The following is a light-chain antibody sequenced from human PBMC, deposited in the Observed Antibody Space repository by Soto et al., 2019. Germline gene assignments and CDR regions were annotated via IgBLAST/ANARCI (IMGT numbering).Light chain of an antibody. J-gene: IGKJ4*01. CDR3: QQYNIWPLT. CDR2: GAD. Sequence: EIVMTQSPATLSVSPGETAALSGSASQTVRDNLTWYQQQPGQAPRLLIYGADSRTTGIPARISGSWSATEFTLTIDTLQSEYFAVYYCQQYNIWPLTFGGGTKVEIK. CDR1: QTVRDN. V-gene: IGKV3D-15*01.